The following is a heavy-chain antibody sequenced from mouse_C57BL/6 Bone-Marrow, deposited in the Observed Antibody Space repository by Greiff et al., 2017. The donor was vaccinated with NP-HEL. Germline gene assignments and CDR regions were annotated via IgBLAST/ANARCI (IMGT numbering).Heavy chain of an antibody. Sequence: VKLVESGAELARPGASVKLSCKASGYTFTSYGISWVKQRTGQGLEWIGEIYPRSGNTYYNEKFKGKATLTADKSSSTAYMELRSLTSEDSAVYYCARGGLPHYYAMDYWGQGTSVTVSS. CDR3: ARGGLPHYYAMDY. V-gene: IGHV1-81*01. D-gene: IGHD3-1*01. CDR1: GYTFTSYG. CDR2: IYPRSGNT. J-gene: IGHJ4*01.